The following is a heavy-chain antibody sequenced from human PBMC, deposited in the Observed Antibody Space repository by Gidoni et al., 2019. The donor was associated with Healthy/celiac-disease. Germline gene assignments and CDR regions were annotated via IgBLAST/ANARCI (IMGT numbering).Heavy chain of an antibody. CDR1: GYSFPSYW. D-gene: IGHD4-17*01. V-gene: IGHV5-10-1*03. CDR3: ARGADDYGGNHPLDY. J-gene: IGHJ4*02. Sequence: EVQLVQSGAEVKKPGESLRISCKGSGYSFPSYWISWVRQMPGKGLEWMGRIDPSDSYTNYSPSFQGHVTISADKSISTAYLQWSSLKASDTAMYYCARGADDYGGNHPLDYWGQGTLVTVSS. CDR2: IDPSDSYT.